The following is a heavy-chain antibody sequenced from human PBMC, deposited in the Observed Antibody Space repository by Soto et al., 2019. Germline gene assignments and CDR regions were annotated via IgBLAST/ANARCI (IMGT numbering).Heavy chain of an antibody. J-gene: IGHJ4*02. V-gene: IGHV2-5*02. D-gene: IGHD3-10*01. CDR3: AHRRGGVSDS. CDR2: IYWDDDK. CDR1: GFSLSTGGVG. Sequence: QITLKESGPTLVKPTQTLTLTCTFSGFSLSTGGVGVGWIRQPPGKALEWLAVIYWDDDKRYRGSLMTRLTISKNTSKNYVVLTMTNTDPVDTGTYYCAHRRGGVSDSWGQGTLVTVSS.